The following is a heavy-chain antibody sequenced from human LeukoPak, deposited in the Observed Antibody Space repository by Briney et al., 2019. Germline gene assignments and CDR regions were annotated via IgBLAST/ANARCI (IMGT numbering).Heavy chain of an antibody. CDR1: GNTFTNYD. CDR2: MNPNTGNA. J-gene: IGHJ3*02. Sequence: ASVRVSCKTSGNTFTNYDINWLRQATGRGLEWMGWMNPNTGNADSAQKFQGRVTMTRNISISTAYMELSSLRLEDTAVYYCARCTGGDCGGAFDIWGQGTMVTVSS. V-gene: IGHV1-8*01. CDR3: ARCTGGDCGGAFDI. D-gene: IGHD2-21*02.